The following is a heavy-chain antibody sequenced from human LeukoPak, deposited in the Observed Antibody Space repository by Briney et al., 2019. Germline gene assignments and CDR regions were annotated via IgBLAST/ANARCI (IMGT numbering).Heavy chain of an antibody. V-gene: IGHV5-51*01. CDR2: IYPGDSDT. CDR3: ARHVDGYCSSTSCQRLGYYYGMDV. J-gene: IGHJ6*02. CDR1: GYSFTSYW. D-gene: IGHD2-2*01. Sequence: GESLKISCKGSGYSFTSYWIGWVRQMPGKGLEWMGIIYPGDSDTRYSPSFQGQVTISADKSISTAYLQWSSLKASDTAMYYCARHVDGYCSSTSCQRLGYYYGMDVWGQGTTVTVSS.